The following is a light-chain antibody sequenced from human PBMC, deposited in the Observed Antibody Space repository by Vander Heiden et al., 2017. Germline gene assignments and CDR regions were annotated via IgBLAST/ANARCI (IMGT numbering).Light chain of an antibody. J-gene: IGKJ2*01. V-gene: IGKV1-39*01. Sequence: DIQMTQSPSSLSASVGDRVTITCRASQSISSYLNWYQQKPGKAPKLLIYAASSLQSGVPSRFSGSGSGTDFTLTISRLQPEDFATYYSQQSDSTPDTFGQGTKLEIK. CDR2: AAS. CDR3: QQSDSTPDT. CDR1: QSISSY.